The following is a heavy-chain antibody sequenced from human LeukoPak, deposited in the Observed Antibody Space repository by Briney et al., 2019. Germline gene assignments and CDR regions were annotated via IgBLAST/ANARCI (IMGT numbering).Heavy chain of an antibody. J-gene: IGHJ4*02. Sequence: SETLSLTCTVSGGSISSYYWSWIRQPAGKGLEWIGYIYYSGSTYYNPSLKSRVTISVDTSKNQFSLKLSSVTAADTAVYYCATSHDILTGYYGEIDYWGQGTLVTVSS. CDR3: ATSHDILTGYYGEIDY. D-gene: IGHD3-9*01. V-gene: IGHV4-59*06. CDR1: GGSISSYY. CDR2: IYYSGST.